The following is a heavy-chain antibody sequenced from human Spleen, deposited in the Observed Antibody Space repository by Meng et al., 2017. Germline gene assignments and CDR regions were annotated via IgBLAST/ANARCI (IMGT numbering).Heavy chain of an antibody. CDR2: ISGYNGNT. D-gene: IGHD1-26*01. J-gene: IGHJ4*02. CDR3: ARDIWVGATAGGY. CDR1: GYTFTSYA. V-gene: IGHV1-18*01. Sequence: QVQLVQSGSELKKPGASVKVSCKASGYTFTSYAMNWVRQAPGQGLEWMGWISGYNGNTNYAQEFQGRVTMTTDTSTSTAYMELTSLSYDDTAVYYCARDIWVGATAGGYWGQGTLVTVSS.